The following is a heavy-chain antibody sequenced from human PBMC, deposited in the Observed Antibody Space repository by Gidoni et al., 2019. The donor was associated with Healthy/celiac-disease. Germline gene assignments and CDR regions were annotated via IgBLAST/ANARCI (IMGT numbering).Heavy chain of an antibody. Sequence: QVQLVQSGAEVKKPGSSVKVSCKASGGTFSSYTISWVRQAPGQGLEWMGRIIPILGIANYAQKFQGRVTITADKSTSTAYMELSSLRSEDTAVYYCARVPRYSSSWGDAFDIWGQGTMVTVSS. D-gene: IGHD6-13*01. CDR3: ARVPRYSSSWGDAFDI. CDR1: GGTFSSYT. J-gene: IGHJ3*02. CDR2: IIPILGIA. V-gene: IGHV1-69*02.